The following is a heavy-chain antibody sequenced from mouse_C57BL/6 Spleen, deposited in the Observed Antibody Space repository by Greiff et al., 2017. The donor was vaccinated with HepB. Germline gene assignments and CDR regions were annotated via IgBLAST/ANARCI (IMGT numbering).Heavy chain of an antibody. CDR1: GFNIKDDY. J-gene: IGHJ3*01. CDR3: MTLRWLPAWLAY. D-gene: IGHD2-2*01. V-gene: IGHV14-4*01. CDR2: IDPENGDT. Sequence: EVQLQQSGAELVRPGASVKLSCTASGFNIKDDYMHWVKQRPEQGLEWIGWIDPENGDTEYASKFQGKATITADTSSNTAYLQLSSLTSEDTAVYYCMTLRWLPAWLAYWGQGTLVTVSA.